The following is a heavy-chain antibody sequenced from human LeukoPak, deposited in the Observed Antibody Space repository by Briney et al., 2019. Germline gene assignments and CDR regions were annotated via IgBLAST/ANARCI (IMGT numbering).Heavy chain of an antibody. Sequence: SETLSLTCTVSGGSISSSSYYWGWIRQPPGKGLEWIGSIYYSGSTYYNPSLKSRVTISVDTSNNQFSLKLSSVTAADTAVYYCGRHDSSGYYYDDYWGQGTLVTVSS. V-gene: IGHV4-39*01. J-gene: IGHJ4*02. D-gene: IGHD3-22*01. CDR1: GGSISSSSYY. CDR2: IYYSGST. CDR3: GRHDSSGYYYDDY.